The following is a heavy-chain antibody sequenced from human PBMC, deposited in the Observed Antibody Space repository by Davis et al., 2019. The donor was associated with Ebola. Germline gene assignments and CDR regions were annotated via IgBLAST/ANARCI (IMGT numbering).Heavy chain of an antibody. V-gene: IGHV1-8*01. Sequence: SVQVSCKASGYTFTSYDINWVRQATGQGLEWMGWMNPNSGNTGYAQKFQGRVTMTRNTSINTAYMELSSLTSEDTAVYYCARGVLKVYAIPKYYFDYWGQGTLVTVSS. J-gene: IGHJ4*02. CDR3: ARGVLKVYAIPKYYFDY. CDR2: MNPNSGNT. CDR1: GYTFTSYD. D-gene: IGHD2-8*01.